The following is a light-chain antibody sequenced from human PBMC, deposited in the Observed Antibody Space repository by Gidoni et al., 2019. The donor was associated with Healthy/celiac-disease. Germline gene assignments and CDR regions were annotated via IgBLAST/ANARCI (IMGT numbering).Light chain of an antibody. Sequence: EFVLTQSPATLSWSPGARATLSCRASQSVSSSLSWYHQKPGQAPRLLIYDASNRATGIPARFSGSGSGTDFTLTISSLEPEDFAVYSCQQRSNWPPKYTFXXXTKLEIK. CDR2: DAS. CDR1: QSVSSS. J-gene: IGKJ2*01. V-gene: IGKV3-11*01. CDR3: QQRSNWPPKYT.